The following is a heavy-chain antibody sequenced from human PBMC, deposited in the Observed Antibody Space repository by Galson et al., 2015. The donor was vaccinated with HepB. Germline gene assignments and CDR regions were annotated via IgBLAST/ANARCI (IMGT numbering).Heavy chain of an antibody. Sequence: SLRLSCAASGLTFSSYSMNWVRQAPGKGLEWVSSISSSSSYIYYADSVKGRFTISRDNAKNSLYLQMNSLRAEDTAVYYCARDTLSGTIFGVVPRDYYYGMDVWGQGTTVTVSS. D-gene: IGHD3-3*01. CDR2: ISSSSSYI. V-gene: IGHV3-21*01. J-gene: IGHJ6*02. CDR1: GLTFSSYS. CDR3: ARDTLSGTIFGVVPRDYYYGMDV.